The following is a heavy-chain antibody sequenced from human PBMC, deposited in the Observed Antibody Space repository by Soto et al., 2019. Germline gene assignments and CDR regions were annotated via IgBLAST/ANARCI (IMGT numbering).Heavy chain of an antibody. CDR1: GFTFSSYG. Sequence: QVQLVESGGGVVQPGRSLRLSCAASGFTFSSYGMHWVRQAPGKGLEWVAVISYDGSNKYYADSVKGRFTISRDNSKNTLYLQMNSLRAEDTTVYYCAKDRIQLWLRGGFDYWGQGTLVTVSS. CDR2: ISYDGSNK. CDR3: AKDRIQLWLRGGFDY. J-gene: IGHJ4*02. D-gene: IGHD5-18*01. V-gene: IGHV3-30*18.